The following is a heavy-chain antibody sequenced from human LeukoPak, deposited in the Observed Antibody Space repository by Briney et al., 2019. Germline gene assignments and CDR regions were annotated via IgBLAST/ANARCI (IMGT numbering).Heavy chain of an antibody. CDR2: ISAFSGNT. J-gene: IGHJ1*01. V-gene: IGHV1-18*01. CDR1: GYTFTTYG. D-gene: IGHD4-23*01. Sequence: ASVQVSCKASGYTFTTYGISWVRQAPGQGLEWMGWISAFSGNTNYAQNFQGRVTMTTDTSTSTVYMNLRGLRSDDTAVYFCVRSPGSTVASEFFQHWGQGTLVTVSS. CDR3: VRSPGSTVASEFFQH.